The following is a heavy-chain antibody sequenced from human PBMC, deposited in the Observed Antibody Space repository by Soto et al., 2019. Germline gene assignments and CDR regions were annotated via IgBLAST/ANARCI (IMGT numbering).Heavy chain of an antibody. Sequence: GGSLRLSCAASGFTFSDHYMDWVRQAPGKGLEWVGRIRNKAQRHTTEYAASVKGRFTISRDDSKNSLYLQMNSLKTEDTAMYFCARGRDSFDYWGQGTLVTVSS. CDR1: GFTFSDHY. J-gene: IGHJ4*01. CDR3: ARGRDSFDY. CDR2: IRNKAQRHTT. V-gene: IGHV3-72*01. D-gene: IGHD3-10*01.